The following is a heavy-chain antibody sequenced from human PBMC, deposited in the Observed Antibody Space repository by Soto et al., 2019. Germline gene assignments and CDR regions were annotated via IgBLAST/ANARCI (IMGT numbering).Heavy chain of an antibody. V-gene: IGHV3-33*01. Sequence: QVQQVESGGGVVQPGRSLRLCCAASGFTFSSYGMHWVRQAPGKGVERVAGIWYDGSNKYYADTVKGRFTISRDNSKNTLYLPMNCLGADETAVYYCARGRSLCFGELNPSFLDYWSHGTLVTVSS. CDR1: GFTFSSYG. D-gene: IGHD3-10*01. J-gene: IGHJ4*01. CDR2: IWYDGSNK. CDR3: ARGRSLCFGELNPSFLDY.